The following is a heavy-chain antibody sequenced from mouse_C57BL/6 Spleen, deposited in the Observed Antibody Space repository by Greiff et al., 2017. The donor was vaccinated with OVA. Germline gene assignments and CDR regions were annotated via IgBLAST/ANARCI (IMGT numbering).Heavy chain of an antibody. CDR2: IYPSDGST. D-gene: IGHD1-1*01. V-gene: IGHV1-78*01. CDR3: ARGYYGSSYAMDY. CDR1: GYTFTDHT. Sequence: QVQLQQSDAELVKPGASVKISCKVSGYTFTDHTIHWMKQRPDQGLAWIGSIYPSDGSTKYNEKFKGKATLTADKSSSTAYMQLNSLTSEDSAVYFCARGYYGSSYAMDYWGKGTSVTVSS. J-gene: IGHJ4*01.